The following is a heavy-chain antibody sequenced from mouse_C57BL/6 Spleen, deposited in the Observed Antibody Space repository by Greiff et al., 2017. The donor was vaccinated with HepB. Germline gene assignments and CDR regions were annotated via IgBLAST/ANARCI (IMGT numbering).Heavy chain of an antibody. CDR3: ARIHYGSSHYYAMDY. J-gene: IGHJ4*01. V-gene: IGHV1-52*01. CDR1: GYTFTSYW. Sequence: QVQLQQPGAELVRPGSSVKLSCKASGYTFTSYWMHWVKQRPIQGLEWIGNIDPSDSETHYNQKFKDKATLTVDKSSSTAYMQLSSLTSEDSAVYYCARIHYGSSHYYAMDYWGQGTSVTVSS. D-gene: IGHD1-1*01. CDR2: IDPSDSET.